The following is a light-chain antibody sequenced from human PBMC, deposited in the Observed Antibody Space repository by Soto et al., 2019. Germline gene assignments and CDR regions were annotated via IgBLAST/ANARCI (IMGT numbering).Light chain of an antibody. CDR1: SSDVGGYNY. CDR2: DVN. V-gene: IGLV2-14*01. CDR3: SSYTSSSAFYV. J-gene: IGLJ1*01. Sequence: QSVLTQPASVSGSPGQSISISCTGTSSDVGGYNYVSWYQQHPGNAPKLIIYDVNNRLSGVSDRFSGSKYGNTASLTISGLQVEDEADYYCSSYTSSSAFYVFGTGTKLTVL.